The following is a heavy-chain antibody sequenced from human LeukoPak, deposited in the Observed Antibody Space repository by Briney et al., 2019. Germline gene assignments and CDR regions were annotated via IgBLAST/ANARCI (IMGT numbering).Heavy chain of an antibody. J-gene: IGHJ4*02. Sequence: PSETLSLTCSVSGDSVSSTSYSWGWIRQSPGKGLEWIASILYSVTSYYNPSFMSRITISVDTSNNQLSLRLTSVTAADTAVYYCARLRDARWLLEYWGQGTLVTVSS. CDR1: GDSVSSTSYS. V-gene: IGHV4-39*01. D-gene: IGHD4-23*01. CDR3: ARLRDARWLLEY. CDR2: ILYSVTS.